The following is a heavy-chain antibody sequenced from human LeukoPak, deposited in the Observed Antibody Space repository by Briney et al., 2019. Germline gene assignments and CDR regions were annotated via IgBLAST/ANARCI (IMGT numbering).Heavy chain of an antibody. CDR3: ARGRRRVVTLDY. J-gene: IGHJ4*02. Sequence: SETLSLTCAVYGGSFSGYYWSWIRQPPGKGLEWIGEINHSGSTNYNPSLKSRVTISVDTSKNQFFLKLSSVTAADTAVYYCARGRRRVVTLDYWGQGTLVTVSS. CDR2: INHSGST. V-gene: IGHV4-34*01. CDR1: GGSFSGYY. D-gene: IGHD2-21*02.